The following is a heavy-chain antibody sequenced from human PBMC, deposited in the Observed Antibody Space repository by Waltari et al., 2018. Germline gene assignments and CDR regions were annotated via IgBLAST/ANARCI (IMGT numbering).Heavy chain of an antibody. J-gene: IGHJ4*02. CDR2: IYSSGST. CDR1: GGSINNHY. D-gene: IGHD3-10*01. V-gene: IGHV4-4*09. Sequence: QVQLQESGPGLLKPSETLSLICTVSGGSINNHYWSWLRQPPGKPLEWLGYIYSSGSTSYNPSLKSRVTMSIETAKNQFSWHLKTVTAADTAVYYCARFPWGGNTGNSWGQGTLVTVSP. CDR3: ARFPWGGNTGNS.